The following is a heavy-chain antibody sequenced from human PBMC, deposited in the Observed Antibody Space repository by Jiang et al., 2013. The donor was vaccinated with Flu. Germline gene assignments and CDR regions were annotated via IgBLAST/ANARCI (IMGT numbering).Heavy chain of an antibody. J-gene: IGHJ6*02. CDR2: IDWDDDK. Sequence: KPTQTLTLTCTFSGFSLSTSGMCVSWIRQPPGKALEWLALIDWDDDKYYSTSLKTRLTISKDTSKNQVVLTMTNMDPVDTATYYCARMLAVAGTSGYYYGMDVWGQGTTVTVSS. CDR3: ARMLAVAGTSGYYYGMDV. CDR1: GFSLSTSGMC. V-gene: IGHV2-70*01. D-gene: IGHD6-19*01.